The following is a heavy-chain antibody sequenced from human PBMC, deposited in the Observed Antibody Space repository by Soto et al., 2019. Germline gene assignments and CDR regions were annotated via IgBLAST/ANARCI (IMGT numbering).Heavy chain of an antibody. CDR2: INHSGST. V-gene: IGHV4-34*01. CDR1: GGSFSGYY. CDR3: ARKTYYYYYYMDV. J-gene: IGHJ6*03. Sequence: SETLSLTCAVYGGSFSGYYWSWIRQPPGKGLEWIGEINHSGSTNYNPSLKSRVTISVDTSKNQFSLKLSSVTAADTAVYYCARKTYYYYYYMDVWGKGTTVTASS.